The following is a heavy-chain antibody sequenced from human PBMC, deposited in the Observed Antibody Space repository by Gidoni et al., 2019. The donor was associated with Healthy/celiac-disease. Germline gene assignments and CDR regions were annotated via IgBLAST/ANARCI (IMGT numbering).Heavy chain of an antibody. V-gene: IGHV3-74*01. CDR1: GFTFSSYW. CDR2: INGDGSST. CDR3: ARALPEYCSSTSCYDNWFDP. J-gene: IGHJ5*02. Sequence: VQLVEPGGGLVQPGGSLRLSCAASGFTFSSYWMHWVRQAPGKGRVWVARINGDGSSTSYADSVKGRLTISRDNANNTLYLQMNSLRAEDTAVYYCARALPEYCSSTSCYDNWFDPWGQGTLVTVSS. D-gene: IGHD2-2*01.